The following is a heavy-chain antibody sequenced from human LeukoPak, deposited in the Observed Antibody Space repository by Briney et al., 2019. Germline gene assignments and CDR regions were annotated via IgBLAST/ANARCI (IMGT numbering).Heavy chain of an antibody. CDR1: GGSISSYY. V-gene: IGHV4-59*12. J-gene: IGHJ4*02. Sequence: SETLSLTCTVSGGSISSYYWSWIRQPPGKGLEWIGYIYYSGSTNYNPSLKSRVTISVDTSKNQFSLKLSSVTAADTAVYYCARDQQLGLDYWGQGTLVTVSS. D-gene: IGHD6-6*01. CDR3: ARDQQLGLDY. CDR2: IYYSGST.